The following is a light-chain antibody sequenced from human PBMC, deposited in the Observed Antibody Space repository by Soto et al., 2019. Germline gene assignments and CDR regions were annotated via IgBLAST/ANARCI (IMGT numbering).Light chain of an antibody. J-gene: IGKJ4*01. CDR1: QSISSH. CDR2: DAS. CDR3: RQRSTWPLT. Sequence: EIVLTQSPATLSLSPGERATLSCRASQSISSHLAWYQQKPGQAPRLLMYDASNRATGILARFSGSGSGTDFTLTISSLEPEDFAVYYCRQRSTWPLTFGGGTKVEIK. V-gene: IGKV3-11*01.